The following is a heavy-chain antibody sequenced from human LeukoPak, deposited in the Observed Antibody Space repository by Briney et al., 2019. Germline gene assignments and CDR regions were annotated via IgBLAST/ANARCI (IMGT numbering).Heavy chain of an antibody. V-gene: IGHV4-59*01. J-gene: IGHJ4*02. D-gene: IGHD3-3*01. CDR2: IYYSGST. CDR1: GGSISSYY. CDR3: ARLSQTYYDFWSGYYTDYFDY. Sequence: SETLSLTCTVSGGSISSYYWSWIRQPPGKGLEWIGYIYYSGSTNYNPSLKSRVTISVDTSKNQFSLKLTSVTAPDTAVYYCARLSQTYYDFWSGYYTDYFDYWGQGTLVTVSS.